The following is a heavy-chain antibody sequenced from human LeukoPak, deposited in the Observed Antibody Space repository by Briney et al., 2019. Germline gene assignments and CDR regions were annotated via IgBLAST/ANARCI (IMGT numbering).Heavy chain of an antibody. V-gene: IGHV3-7*01. CDR1: DFSFITYA. CDR2: IKKDGTEK. J-gene: IGHJ4*02. D-gene: IGHD5-18*01. Sequence: GGSLRLSCAASDFSFITYAMSWVRQAPGKGLEWVANIKKDGTEKYYVDSVKGRFTISRDNAKTSLYLQMNSLRAEDTAVYYCARHLSGVTGYTYGRGIDYWGQGTLVTVSS. CDR3: ARHLSGVTGYTYGRGIDY.